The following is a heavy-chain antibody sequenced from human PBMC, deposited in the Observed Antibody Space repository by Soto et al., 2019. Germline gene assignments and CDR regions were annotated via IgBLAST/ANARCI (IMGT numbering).Heavy chain of an antibody. J-gene: IGHJ4*02. CDR2: IDGNNEK. CDR3: ARTMTAPGTFDY. CDR1: GFSLITGGVS. Sequence: SGHTRVNPTQTLTLTCTFSGFSLITGGVSVSWIRQPPGQALEWLARIDGNNEKYSTTSLKTRLTISKDNSNNQVVLTMTNMEPGYTGTYHCARTMTAPGTFDYRGQGALLTVSS. V-gene: IGHV2-70*11. D-gene: IGHD6-13*01.